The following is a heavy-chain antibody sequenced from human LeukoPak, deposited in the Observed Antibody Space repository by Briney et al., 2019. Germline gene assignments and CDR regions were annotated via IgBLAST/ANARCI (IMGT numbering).Heavy chain of an antibody. D-gene: IGHD3-22*01. CDR2: IKQDGSEK. Sequence: GGSLRLSCAASGFTFRSYWMSWVRQAPGKGLEWVANIKQDGSEKYYVDSVKGRFTISRDNAKNSLYLQMNSLRAEDTAVYYCARDPDYYDSSGYSDYWGQGTLVTVSS. CDR1: GFTFRSYW. J-gene: IGHJ4*02. V-gene: IGHV3-7*01. CDR3: ARDPDYYDSSGYSDY.